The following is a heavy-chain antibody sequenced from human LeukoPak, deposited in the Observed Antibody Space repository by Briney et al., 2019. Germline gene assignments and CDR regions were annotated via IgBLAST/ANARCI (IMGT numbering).Heavy chain of an antibody. J-gene: IGHJ4*02. CDR2: IYYSGST. CDR1: GGSISSYY. Sequence: SETLSLTCTVSGGSISSYYWSWIRQPPGKGLEWIGYIYYSGSTNYNPSLKSRVTISVDTSKNQFSLKLSSVTAADTAVYYCARNIKRTHFDYWGQGTLVTVSS. V-gene: IGHV4-59*01. D-gene: IGHD1-1*01. CDR3: ARNIKRTHFDY.